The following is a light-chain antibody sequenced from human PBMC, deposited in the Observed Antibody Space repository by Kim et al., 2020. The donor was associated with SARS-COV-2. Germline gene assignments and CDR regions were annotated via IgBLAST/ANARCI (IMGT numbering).Light chain of an antibody. CDR3: QSYDSSLSGSV. CDR1: SSNIGAGYV. V-gene: IGLV1-40*01. J-gene: IGLJ2*01. Sequence: VTNTAPDSSSNIGAGYVVHWYQQLPGTAPKLLIYGNSNRPSGVPDRFSGSKSGTSASLAITGLQAEDEADYYCQSYDSSLSGSVFGGGTQLTVL. CDR2: GNS.